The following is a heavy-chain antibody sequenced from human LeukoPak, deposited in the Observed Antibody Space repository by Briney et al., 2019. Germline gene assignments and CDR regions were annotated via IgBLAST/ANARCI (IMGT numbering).Heavy chain of an antibody. D-gene: IGHD3-22*01. CDR2: IYYSGST. V-gene: IGHV4-39*01. CDR1: GGSISSSSYY. CDR3: ARRSYYYDSSGYYYYFDY. J-gene: IGHJ4*02. Sequence: SETLSLTCTVSGGSISSSSYYWGWIRQPPGKGLEWIGSIYYSGSTYYNPSLKSRVTISVDTSKNQFSLKLSSVTAADTAVYYCARRSYYYDSSGYYYYFDYWGQGTLVTVSS.